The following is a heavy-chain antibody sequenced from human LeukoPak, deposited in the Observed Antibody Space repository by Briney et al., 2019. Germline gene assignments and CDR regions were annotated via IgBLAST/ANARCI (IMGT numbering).Heavy chain of an antibody. CDR1: GFTFDDYT. Sequence: GGSLRLSCAASGFTFDDYTMHWVRQAPGKGLEWVSLISWDGGSTYYADSVKGRFTISRDNSKNSLYLQMNSLRTEDTALYYCAKESEPAAGTFDYWGQGTLVTVSS. V-gene: IGHV3-43*01. CDR3: AKESEPAAGTFDY. CDR2: ISWDGGST. D-gene: IGHD6-13*01. J-gene: IGHJ4*02.